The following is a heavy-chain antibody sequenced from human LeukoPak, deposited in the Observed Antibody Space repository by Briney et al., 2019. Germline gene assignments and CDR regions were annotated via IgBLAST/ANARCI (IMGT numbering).Heavy chain of an antibody. CDR2: INPNTGGT. J-gene: IGHJ6*03. CDR3: ARGPELDMDV. V-gene: IGHV1-2*02. D-gene: IGHD1-7*01. Sequence: ASVKVSCKASGYSFTGYYIYWVRQAPGQGLEWMGWINPNTGGTNYAQKFQGRVTMTRDTSISPAYMELSSLRSDDTAVYYCARGPELDMDVWGKGTTVTVSS. CDR1: GYSFTGYY.